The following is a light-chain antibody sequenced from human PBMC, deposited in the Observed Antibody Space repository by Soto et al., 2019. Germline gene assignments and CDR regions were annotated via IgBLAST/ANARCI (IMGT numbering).Light chain of an antibody. J-gene: IGKJ4*01. CDR3: QKYNSAPLT. Sequence: DIQMTQSPSSLSASIGDRITITCRASQDIRNSLAWYQQKPGKVPKLLIYAASTLQSGVPSRFSGSGSGTDFTLTTSSLQPEDVATYSCQKYNSAPLTFGGGTKV. V-gene: IGKV1-27*01. CDR1: QDIRNS. CDR2: AAS.